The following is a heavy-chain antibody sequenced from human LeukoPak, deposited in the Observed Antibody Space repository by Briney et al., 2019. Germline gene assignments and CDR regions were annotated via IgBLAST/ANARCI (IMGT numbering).Heavy chain of an antibody. CDR1: GFTFSNYA. D-gene: IGHD3-22*01. Sequence: GGSLRLSCAASGFTFSNYAIHWVRQAPGKGLEWVAVISFDGTKSYYADSVKGRFTISRDNSKYTLFLQMNSLRAEDTAVYYCARSRAANDSSGYYFKLDYWGQGAPVTVSS. V-gene: IGHV3-30*04. J-gene: IGHJ4*02. CDR3: ARSRAANDSSGYYFKLDY. CDR2: ISFDGTKS.